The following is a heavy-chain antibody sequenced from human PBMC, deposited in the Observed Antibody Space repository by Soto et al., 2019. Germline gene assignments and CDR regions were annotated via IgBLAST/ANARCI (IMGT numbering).Heavy chain of an antibody. J-gene: IGHJ5*02. CDR2: IYATGSS. Sequence: XTLSLPCKVSGASVSGYEWSWIRRPPGKGLEWIGRIYATGSSDYNPSLKSRITISVDMSKKQFSLTLRYVTAADTAMYYCVRDGTKNLRDWFDPWGQGILVTVSS. D-gene: IGHD1-1*01. V-gene: IGHV4-4*07. CDR3: VRDGTKNLRDWFDP. CDR1: GASVSGYE.